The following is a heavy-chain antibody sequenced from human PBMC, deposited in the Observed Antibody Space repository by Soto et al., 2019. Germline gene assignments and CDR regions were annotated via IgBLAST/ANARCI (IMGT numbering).Heavy chain of an antibody. V-gene: IGHV4-4*02. J-gene: IGHJ6*02. CDR3: ARDQYYYGMDV. CDR1: GGSISSSNW. CDR2: IYHSGST. Sequence: SETLSLTCAVSGGSISSSNWWSWVRQPPGKGLEWIGEIYHSGSTNYNPSLKSRATISVDKSKNQFSLKLSSVTAADTAVYYCARDQYYYGMDVWGQGTTVTVSS.